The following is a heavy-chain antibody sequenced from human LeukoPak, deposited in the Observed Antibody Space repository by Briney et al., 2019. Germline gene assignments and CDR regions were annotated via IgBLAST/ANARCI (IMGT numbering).Heavy chain of an antibody. Sequence: PGGSLRLSCAASGFTFDNYGMSWVRQAPGKGLEWVSGINWNGGSTGYADSVKGRFTISRDNAKNSLYLQMNSLRAEDTALYYCARIDTYYYDSSGYYSAFDIWGRGTIVTVSS. CDR2: INWNGGST. CDR3: ARIDTYYYDSSGYYSAFDI. CDR1: GFTFDNYG. V-gene: IGHV3-20*04. D-gene: IGHD3-22*01. J-gene: IGHJ3*02.